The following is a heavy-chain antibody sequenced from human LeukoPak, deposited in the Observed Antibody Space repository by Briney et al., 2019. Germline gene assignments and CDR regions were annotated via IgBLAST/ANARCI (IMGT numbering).Heavy chain of an antibody. Sequence: EASVKVSCKASGYTFTSYAMNWVRQAPGQGLEWMGWINTNTGNPTYAQGFTGRFVFSLDTSVSTAYLQISSLKAEDSAVYYCAREGELAGGWRWLQSQGAYMDVWGKGTTVTVSS. V-gene: IGHV7-4-1*02. CDR1: GYTFTSYA. CDR2: INTNTGNP. D-gene: IGHD5-24*01. J-gene: IGHJ6*03. CDR3: AREGELAGGWRWLQSQGAYMDV.